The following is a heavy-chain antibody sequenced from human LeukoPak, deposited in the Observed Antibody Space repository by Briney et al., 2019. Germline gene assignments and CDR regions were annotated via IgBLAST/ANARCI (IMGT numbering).Heavy chain of an antibody. V-gene: IGHV3-30*02. CDR1: GFTFSSYG. CDR3: AKAVLKEFSPTYYFDY. D-gene: IGHD3-16*02. Sequence: GSLRLSCAASGFTFSSYGMHWVRQSPGKGLDGVAFIRYDGSNKYYADSVKGRFTISRDNSKNTLYLQMNSLRAEDTAVYYCAKAVLKEFSPTYYFDYWGQGTLVTVSS. CDR2: IRYDGSNK. J-gene: IGHJ4*02.